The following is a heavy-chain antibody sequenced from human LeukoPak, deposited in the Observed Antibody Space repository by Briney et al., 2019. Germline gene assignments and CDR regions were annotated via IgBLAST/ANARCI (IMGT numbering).Heavy chain of an antibody. CDR3: ARWVCSSTSCYYFDY. D-gene: IGHD2-2*01. CDR2: ISWNSGSI. CDR1: GFTFDDYA. J-gene: IGHJ4*02. Sequence: PGGSLRLSCAASGFTFDDYAMHWVRQAPGKGLEWVSGISWNSGSIGYADSVKGRFTISRDNAKNSLYLQMNSLRAEDTAVYYCARWVCSSTSCYYFDYWGQGSLVVVSS. V-gene: IGHV3-9*01.